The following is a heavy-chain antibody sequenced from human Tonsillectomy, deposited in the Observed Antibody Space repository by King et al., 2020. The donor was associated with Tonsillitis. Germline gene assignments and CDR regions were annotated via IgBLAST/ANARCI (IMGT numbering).Heavy chain of an antibody. D-gene: IGHD3-22*01. V-gene: IGHV3-9*01. Sequence: VQLVESGGGLVQPGRSLRLSCAASGFTFDDYAMHWVRQAPGKGLEWVSGISWNSGSIGYADSVKGRFTISRDNAKNSLYLQMNRLRAEDTALYYCAKDKSAGSGYYPNTGWNYYFDYWGQGTPVTVSS. CDR3: AKDKSAGSGYYPNTGWNYYFDY. CDR1: GFTFDDYA. CDR2: ISWNSGSI. J-gene: IGHJ4*02.